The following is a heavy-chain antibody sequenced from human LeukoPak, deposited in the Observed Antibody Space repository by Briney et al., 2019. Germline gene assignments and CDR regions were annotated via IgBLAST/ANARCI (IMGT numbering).Heavy chain of an antibody. J-gene: IGHJ6*02. D-gene: IGHD2-15*01. CDR2: ISSSSSAI. Sequence: GGSLRLSCAASGFTFSTYSMSWVRQAPGKGLEWVSYISSSSSAIYYTDSVKGRFTISRDNAKSSLYLQMNSLRAEDTAVYSCARDCSGGSCYSGWGYYYGMDVWGHGTTVTVSS. CDR3: ARDCSGGSCYSGWGYYYGMDV. CDR1: GFTFSTYS. V-gene: IGHV3-48*01.